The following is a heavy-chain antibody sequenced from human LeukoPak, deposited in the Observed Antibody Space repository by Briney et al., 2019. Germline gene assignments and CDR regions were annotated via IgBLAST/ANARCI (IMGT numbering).Heavy chain of an antibody. Sequence: GASVKVSCKASGYTFTSYGISWVRQAPGQGLEWMGWISAYNGNTNYAQKLQGRVTMTTDTSTSTAYMELRSLRSDDTAVYYCAREGRGSYFEVFYYYGMDVWGQGTTVTVSS. V-gene: IGHV1-18*01. CDR1: GYTFTSYG. CDR2: ISAYNGNT. D-gene: IGHD1-26*01. CDR3: AREGRGSYFEVFYYYGMDV. J-gene: IGHJ6*02.